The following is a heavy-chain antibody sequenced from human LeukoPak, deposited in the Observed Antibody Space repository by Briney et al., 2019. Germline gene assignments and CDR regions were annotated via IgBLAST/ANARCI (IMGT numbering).Heavy chain of an antibody. J-gene: IGHJ6*02. D-gene: IGHD6-19*01. V-gene: IGHV1-18*01. CDR3: ARGYGEQWLVRIYYYYYGMDV. CDR2: ISAYNGNT. Sequence: ASVKVSCKASGYTFASYGISWVRQAPGQGLEWMGWISAYNGNTNYAQKLQGRVTMITDTSTSTTYMELRSLRSDDTAVYYCARGYGEQWLVRIYYYYYGMDVWGQGTTVTVSS. CDR1: GYTFASYG.